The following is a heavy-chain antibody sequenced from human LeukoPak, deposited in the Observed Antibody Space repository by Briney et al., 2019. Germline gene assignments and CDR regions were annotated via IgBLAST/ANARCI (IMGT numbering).Heavy chain of an antibody. J-gene: IGHJ4*02. V-gene: IGHV3-23*01. D-gene: IGHD6-25*01. CDR2: ISGSGGST. Sequence: GGSLRLSCAASGFTFSSYAMSWVRQAPGKGLEWVSAISGSGGSTYYADSVKGRFTISRDNSKNTPYLQMNSLRAEDTAVYYCAKDLAGREEAAYDYWGQGTLVTVSS. CDR3: AKDLAGREEAAYDY. CDR1: GFTFSSYA.